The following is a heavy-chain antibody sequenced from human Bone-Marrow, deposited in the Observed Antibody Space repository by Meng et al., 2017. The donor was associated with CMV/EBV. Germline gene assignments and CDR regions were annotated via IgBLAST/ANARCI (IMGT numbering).Heavy chain of an antibody. Sequence: GESLKISCAASGFTFSSYWMSWVRQAPGKGLEWVANIKQDGSEKYYVDSEKGRFTISRDNAKNSLYLQMNSLRAEDTAVYYCAREYYYCSSTSCPYWYFDLWGRGTLVTVSS. CDR1: GFTFSSYW. CDR3: AREYYYCSSTSCPYWYFDL. V-gene: IGHV3-7*01. D-gene: IGHD2-2*01. J-gene: IGHJ2*01. CDR2: IKQDGSEK.